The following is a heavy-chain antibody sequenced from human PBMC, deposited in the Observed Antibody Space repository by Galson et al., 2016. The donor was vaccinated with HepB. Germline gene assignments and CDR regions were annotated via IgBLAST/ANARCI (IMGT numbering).Heavy chain of an antibody. D-gene: IGHD6-19*01. V-gene: IGHV3-23*01. CDR1: GLNFSSSA. Sequence: SLRLSCAASGLNFSSSAMSWVRQAPGKGLGWVSTIGGSGDNTFYADSVKGRFTISRENSKNTLYVQMNRLRAEDTAIYYCARMVAGWFDPWGQGTLVTVSS. J-gene: IGHJ5*02. CDR2: IGGSGDNT. CDR3: ARMVAGWFDP.